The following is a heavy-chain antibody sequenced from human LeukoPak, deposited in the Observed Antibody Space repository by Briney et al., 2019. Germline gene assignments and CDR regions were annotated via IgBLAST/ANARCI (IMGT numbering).Heavy chain of an antibody. J-gene: IGHJ4*02. V-gene: IGHV3-20*04. CDR3: ARDSTRGLDY. D-gene: IGHD4-17*01. Sequence: GGSLRLSCAASGFTFDDYAMSWVRQAPGKGLEWVSFINWNGGSTAYGDSVKGRFTISRDNAKNSLYLQMDSLRADDTAFYYRARDSTRGLDYWGQGTLVTVSS. CDR1: GFTFDDYA. CDR2: INWNGGST.